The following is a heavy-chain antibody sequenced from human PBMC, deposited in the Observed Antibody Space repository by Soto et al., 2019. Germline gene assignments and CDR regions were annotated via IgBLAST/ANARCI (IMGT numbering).Heavy chain of an antibody. CDR1: GGSISSYY. J-gene: IGHJ4*02. CDR3: ARHRANDYFDY. V-gene: IGHV4-59*08. CDR2: IYYSGST. Sequence: QVQLQESGPGLVKPSETLSLTCTVSGGSISSYYWSWIRQPPGKGLEWIGYIYYSGSTNYNPSLKSRVTISVDTPKNQSSLKLSSVTAADTAVYYCARHRANDYFDYWGQGTLVTVSS.